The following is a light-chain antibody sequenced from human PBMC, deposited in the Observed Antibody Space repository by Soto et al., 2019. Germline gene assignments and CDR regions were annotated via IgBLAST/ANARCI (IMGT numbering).Light chain of an antibody. Sequence: EIVLTQSPATLSLSPGERATLSCRASQSVRTYLSYVAWYQQRPGQAPRLLIYDASNRATGIPARFSRSGSGTDFTLTISSLEPEDFAVYYCQQRSNLPPVFGGGTKVEIK. J-gene: IGKJ4*01. CDR2: DAS. V-gene: IGKV3-11*01. CDR1: QSVRTY. CDR3: QQRSNLPPV.